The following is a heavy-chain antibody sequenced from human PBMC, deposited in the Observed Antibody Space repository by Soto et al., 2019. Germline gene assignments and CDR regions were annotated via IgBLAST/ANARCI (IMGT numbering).Heavy chain of an antibody. J-gene: IGHJ4*02. CDR1: GFTFSGYA. D-gene: IGHD3-22*01. V-gene: IGHV3-23*01. CDR2: ITGDGHRT. CDR3: AKRDYYDSATFSPLFES. Sequence: EVQLLESGGGLVQPGGSLRLSCTASGFTFSGYAMSWVRQSPGKELEWVAAITGDGHRTYYADSVEGRFTISRDNSKKTLCLQMNSLRTEETAIYHCAKRDYYDSATFSPLFESWGQGVLVTVSS.